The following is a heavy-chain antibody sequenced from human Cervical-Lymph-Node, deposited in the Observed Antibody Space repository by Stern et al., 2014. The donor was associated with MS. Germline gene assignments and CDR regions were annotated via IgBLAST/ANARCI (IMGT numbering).Heavy chain of an antibody. CDR1: GGSISDYF. Sequence: QAQLQESGPGLVKPSETLSLTCTVSGGSISDYFWTWIRQPPGKGLEWIGYIYHGGSANYNPSLKSRVTISVDTSKNQFSLKLSSVTTADTAVYYCARGSXXXPGYWGPGVLVXVSS. J-gene: IGHJ4*02. CDR3: ARGSXXXPGY. CDR2: IYHGGSA. V-gene: IGHV4-59*01.